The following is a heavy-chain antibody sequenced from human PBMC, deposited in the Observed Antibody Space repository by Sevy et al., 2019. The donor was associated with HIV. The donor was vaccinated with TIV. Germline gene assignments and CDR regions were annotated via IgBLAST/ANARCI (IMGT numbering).Heavy chain of an antibody. CDR2: ISGSGSTT. V-gene: IGHV3-23*01. Sequence: GGSLRLSCAASGFTFSSSAMSWVRQAPDKGLEWVSGISGSGSTTYYTNSVKGRFTISRDNSKNTLYLQMNSLRAEDTAVYYCVKVAGSGTYYSGDFDYWGQGTLVTVSS. CDR1: GFTFSSSA. CDR3: VKVAGSGTYYSGDFDY. J-gene: IGHJ4*02. D-gene: IGHD3-10*01.